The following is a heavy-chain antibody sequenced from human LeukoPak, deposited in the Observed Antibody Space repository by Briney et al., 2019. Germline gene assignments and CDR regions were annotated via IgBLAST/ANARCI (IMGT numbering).Heavy chain of an antibody. CDR3: ARDSPFEWAVFGDSFDI. J-gene: IGHJ3*02. CDR2: MYISGGT. D-gene: IGHD3-16*01. CDR1: GGSISSGSYY. Sequence: SQTLSLTCTVSGGSISSGSYYWSWIRQPVGKGLEWIGRMYISGGTIFNPSLKSRVTISADMSKNQFSLKLSSVTAADTAVYYCARDSPFEWAVFGDSFDIWGQGTVVAVSS. V-gene: IGHV4-61*02.